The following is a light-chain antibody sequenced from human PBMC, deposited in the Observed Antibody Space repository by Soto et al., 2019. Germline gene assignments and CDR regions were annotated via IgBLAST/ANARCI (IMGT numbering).Light chain of an antibody. CDR3: QQYDNLPIT. CDR1: QNINNY. V-gene: IGKV1-33*01. Sequence: DIQMTQSPSSLSASVGDRVTITCQASQNINNYLNWYQQKPGRAPKLLIYGASNLEAGVPSRFRGSGSGTDFTFTISRLQPEDIETYYCQQYDNLPITFGQGTRLEIK. CDR2: GAS. J-gene: IGKJ5*01.